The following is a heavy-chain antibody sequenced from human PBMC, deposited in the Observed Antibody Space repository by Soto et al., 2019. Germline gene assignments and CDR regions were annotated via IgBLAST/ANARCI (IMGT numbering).Heavy chain of an antibody. D-gene: IGHD2-21*02. CDR1: GYTFTGYY. V-gene: IGHV1-2*02. J-gene: IGHJ4*02. Sequence: QVQLVQSGAEVKKPGASVKVSCKASGYTFTGYYMHWVRQAPGQGLEWMGWINPNSGGTNYAQKFQGRVTMTRDTSISIAYMELSRLRSDDTAVYYCARVIAYCGGDCYSLGDYWGQGTLVTVSS. CDR3: ARVIAYCGGDCYSLGDY. CDR2: INPNSGGT.